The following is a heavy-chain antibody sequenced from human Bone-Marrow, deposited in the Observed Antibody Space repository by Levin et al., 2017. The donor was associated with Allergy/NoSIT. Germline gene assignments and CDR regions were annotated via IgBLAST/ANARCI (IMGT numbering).Heavy chain of an antibody. D-gene: IGHD3-10*01. CDR3: ARESSGSFHFDY. CDR2: IYHSGSS. J-gene: IGHJ4*02. Sequence: PSETLSLTCVVSGVSVSNVNWWSWVRQSPGKGLEWLGQIYHSGSSNYSPSLKSRVTMSVDKSKNQVSLNLLSVTAADTATYYCARESSGSFHFDYWGQGILVTVSS. V-gene: IGHV4/OR15-8*01. CDR1: GVSVSNVNW.